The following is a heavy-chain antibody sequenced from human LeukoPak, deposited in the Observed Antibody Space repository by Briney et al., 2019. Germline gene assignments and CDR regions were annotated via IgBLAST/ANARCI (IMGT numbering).Heavy chain of an antibody. J-gene: IGHJ5*02. CDR2: INPDSGTT. D-gene: IGHD2-2*01. V-gene: IGHV1-2*02. CDR3: ARGSCSSTSCYWRGNWFDP. CDR1: GYIFTGYY. Sequence: ASVRVSCKASGYIFTGYYIHWVRQAPGQGLEWMGWINPDSGTTNYAQKFQGRVTMTRDTSISTAYMELSRLRSDDTAVYYCARGSCSSTSCYWRGNWFDPWGQGTLVTVSS.